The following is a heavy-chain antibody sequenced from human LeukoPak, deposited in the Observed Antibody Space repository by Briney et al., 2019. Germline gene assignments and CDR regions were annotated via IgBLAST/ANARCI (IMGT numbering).Heavy chain of an antibody. Sequence: PSETLSLTCAVSRGSISSSNWWSWVRQPPGKGLEWIGEIYHSGSTNYNPSLKSRVTISVDTSKNQFSLKLSSVTAADTAVYYCASGYSYGFRAPFDYWGQGTLVTVSS. CDR2: IYHSGST. J-gene: IGHJ4*02. D-gene: IGHD5-18*01. V-gene: IGHV4-4*02. CDR1: RGSISSSNW. CDR3: ASGYSYGFRAPFDY.